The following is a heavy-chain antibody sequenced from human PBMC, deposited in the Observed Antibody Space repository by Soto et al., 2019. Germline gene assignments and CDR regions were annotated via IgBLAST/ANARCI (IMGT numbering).Heavy chain of an antibody. V-gene: IGHV2-26*01. Sequence: QVTLKESGPVLVKPTEPLTLRCTVSGLSITDSEMGVRWIRQPPGQPLEWLAHIASSGEKSYRTFPKSRLVIAKAAPKGQIVRTITNRDPADTATYYCARRHLAVAVSPWVDRWGQGIPVTVSS. CDR3: ARRHLAVAVSPWVDR. CDR2: IASSGEK. CDR1: GLSITDSEMG. J-gene: IGHJ5*02. D-gene: IGHD6-19*01.